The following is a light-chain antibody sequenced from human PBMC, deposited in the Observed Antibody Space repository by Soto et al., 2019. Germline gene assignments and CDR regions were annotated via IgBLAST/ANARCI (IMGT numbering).Light chain of an antibody. J-gene: IGKJ1*01. CDR1: QSVSSSD. CDR2: GAA. V-gene: IGKV3D-20*02. CDR3: QQRSNWPGT. Sequence: EIVLTQSPGTLSLSPGERSTPSWRASQSVSSSDLACYQQKPGQAPRLLIYGAASRATGIPDRFSGSGSGTDFTLTISRLEPEDFAVYYCQQRSNWPGTFGQGTKVDIK.